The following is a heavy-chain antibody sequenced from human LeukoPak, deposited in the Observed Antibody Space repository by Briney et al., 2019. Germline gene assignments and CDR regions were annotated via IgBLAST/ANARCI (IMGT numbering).Heavy chain of an antibody. CDR2: INPNSGGT. CDR1: GYTFTGYY. Sequence: ASVKVSCKASGYTFTGYYMHWVRQAPGQGLEWMGWINPNSGGTNYAQKFQGRVTMTRDTSISTAYMELSRLRSEDTAVYYCARDAYSSSSNAFGIWGQGTMVTVSS. V-gene: IGHV1-2*02. CDR3: ARDAYSSSSNAFGI. J-gene: IGHJ3*02. D-gene: IGHD6-6*01.